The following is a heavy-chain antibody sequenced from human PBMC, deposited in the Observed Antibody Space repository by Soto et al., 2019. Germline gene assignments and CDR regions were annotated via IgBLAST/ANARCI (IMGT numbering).Heavy chain of an antibody. V-gene: IGHV1-2*04. CDR3: AIPRLTSPLREYSYGMDV. CDR2: INPNSGGT. CDR1: GYTFTGYY. J-gene: IGHJ6*04. Sequence: ASVKVSCKASGYTFTGYYMHWVRQAPGQGLEWMGWINPNSGGTNYAQKFQGWVTMTRDTSISTAYMELSRLRSDDTAVYYCAIPRLTSPLREYSYGMDVGGKGPTVTVSS. D-gene: IGHD6-19*01.